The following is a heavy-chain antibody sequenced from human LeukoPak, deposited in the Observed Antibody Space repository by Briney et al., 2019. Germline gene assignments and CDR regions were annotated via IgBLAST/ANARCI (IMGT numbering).Heavy chain of an antibody. V-gene: IGHV4-59*08. CDR1: GGSISSYS. Sequence: SETLSLTCTVSGGSISSYSWSWIRQPPGKGLEWIGYISYSGSTDYNPSLKSRVTISLDTSKNQFSLKVNSVTAADTAVYYCARRPARVTMIRAAFDIWGQGTMVTVSS. CDR2: ISYSGST. J-gene: IGHJ3*02. D-gene: IGHD3-22*01. CDR3: ARRPARVTMIRAAFDI.